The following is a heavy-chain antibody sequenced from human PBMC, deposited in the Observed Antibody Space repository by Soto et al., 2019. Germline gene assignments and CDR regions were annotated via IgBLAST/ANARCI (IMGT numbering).Heavy chain of an antibody. CDR2: INSRAGTT. CDR1: GFTFSSFA. V-gene: IGHV3-23*01. J-gene: IGHJ4*02. Sequence: EVQLLESGGGLVQPGGSLRLSCAASGFTFSSFAMSWVRQAPGKGLEWVSGINSRAGTTYYADSVKGRFTISRDNSKNTLYLQMNRLTAEDTAVFYCAKDRSSTSCYPFDSGGRGPLVPVPS. CDR3: AKDRSSTSCYPFDS. D-gene: IGHD2-2*01.